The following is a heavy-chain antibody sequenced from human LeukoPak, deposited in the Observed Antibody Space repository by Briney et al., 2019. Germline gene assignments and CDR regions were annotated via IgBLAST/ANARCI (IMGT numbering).Heavy chain of an antibody. Sequence: AGGSLRLSCAASGFTFSSYWMSWVRQAPGKGLGWVANIKQDGSEKYYVDSVKGRFTISRDNAKNSLYLQMNSLRAEDTAVYYCARDLSRRLIDYWGQGTLVTVSS. V-gene: IGHV3-7*01. CDR1: GFTFSSYW. D-gene: IGHD2-2*01. CDR3: ARDLSRRLIDY. J-gene: IGHJ4*02. CDR2: IKQDGSEK.